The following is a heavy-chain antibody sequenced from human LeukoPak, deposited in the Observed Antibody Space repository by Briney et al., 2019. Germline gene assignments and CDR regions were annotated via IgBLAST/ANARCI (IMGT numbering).Heavy chain of an antibody. V-gene: IGHV3-48*03. J-gene: IGHJ3*02. CDR3: AKGGELRLNDAFDI. Sequence: GGSLRLSCAASGFTFSSYEMNWVRQAPGKGLEWVSYISSSGSTIYYADSVKGRFTISRDNAKNSLYLQMNSLRAEDTALYYCAKGGELRLNDAFDIWGQGTMVTVSS. CDR2: ISSSGSTI. CDR1: GFTFSSYE. D-gene: IGHD1-26*01.